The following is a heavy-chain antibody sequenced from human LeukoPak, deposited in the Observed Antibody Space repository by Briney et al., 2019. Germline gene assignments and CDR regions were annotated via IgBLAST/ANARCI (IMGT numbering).Heavy chain of an antibody. CDR2: IYYSGST. CDR1: GGSISSYY. J-gene: IGHJ5*02. V-gene: IGHV4-59*01. Sequence: SETLSLTCTVSGGSISSYYWSWIRQPPGKGLEWIGYIYYSGSTNYNPSLKSRVTIPVDTSKNQFSLKLSSVTAADTAVYYCARATTIGWNWFDPWGQGTLVTVSS. CDR3: ARATTIGWNWFDP. D-gene: IGHD3-22*01.